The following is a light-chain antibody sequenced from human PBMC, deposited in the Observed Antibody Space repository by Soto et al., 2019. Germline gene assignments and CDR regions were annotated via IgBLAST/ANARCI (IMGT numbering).Light chain of an antibody. J-gene: IGLJ2*01. CDR3: SSYTSSSIRV. CDR2: DVS. V-gene: IGLV2-14*01. CDR1: SSDVGGYNY. Sequence: QSALTQPASVSGSPGQSITISCTGTSSDVGGYNYVSWYQQHPGKAPKLMIYDVSNRPSGVSNRFSGSKSGNTASLTISRLQAEDEADYYCSSYTSSSIRVFGGGTKLTVL.